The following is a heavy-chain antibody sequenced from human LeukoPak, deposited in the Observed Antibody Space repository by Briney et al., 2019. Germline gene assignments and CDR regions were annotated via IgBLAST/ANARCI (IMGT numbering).Heavy chain of an antibody. CDR3: ARDKGRAYSYGYVDY. CDR1: GYTFTTFG. J-gene: IGHJ4*02. Sequence: ASVKVSCKTSGYTFTTFGINWGRQAPGQGLEWMGWISPYNGNTNYPQKLPGRVTMTPDTSTNTDYRELRSLRSDDTAVYYCARDKGRAYSYGYVDYWGQGTLVTVS. D-gene: IGHD5-18*01. CDR2: ISPYNGNT. V-gene: IGHV1-18*01.